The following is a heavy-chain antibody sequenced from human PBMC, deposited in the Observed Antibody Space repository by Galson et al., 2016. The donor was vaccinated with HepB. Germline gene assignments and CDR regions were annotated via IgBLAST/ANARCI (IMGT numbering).Heavy chain of an antibody. D-gene: IGHD2-15*01. Sequence: SLRLSCAASGFTFSSYWMHWVRQAPGKGLEWVSGISGSGGSTYYADSVKGRFTISRDNSKNTLYLQINSLRAEDTAVYYCAKRAHATGDYCGMDVWGQGTTVTVS. CDR3: AKRAHATGDYCGMDV. CDR1: GFTFSSYW. CDR2: ISGSGGST. J-gene: IGHJ6*02. V-gene: IGHV3-23*01.